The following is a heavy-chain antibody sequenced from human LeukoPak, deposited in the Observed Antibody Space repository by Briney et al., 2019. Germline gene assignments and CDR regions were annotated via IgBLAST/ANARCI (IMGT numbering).Heavy chain of an antibody. D-gene: IGHD3-22*01. CDR3: AKDYYDSSGYFDY. Sequence: SSVKVSCKASGGTFSSYATTWVRQAPGQGLEWMGRIIPIFGTTNYAQKLQGRVTITTDESTSTAYMELSSLRSEDTAVYYCAKDYYDSSGYFDYWGQGTLVTVSS. V-gene: IGHV1-69*05. J-gene: IGHJ4*02. CDR2: IIPIFGTT. CDR1: GGTFSSYA.